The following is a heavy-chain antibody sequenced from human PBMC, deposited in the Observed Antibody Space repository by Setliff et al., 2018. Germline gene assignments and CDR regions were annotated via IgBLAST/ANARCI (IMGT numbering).Heavy chain of an antibody. CDR2: INHSGST. CDR1: GGSSFSGYY. V-gene: IGHV4-34*01. J-gene: IGHJ4*02. Sequence: PSETLSLTCAVHGGSSFSGYYWSWIRQPPGKGLEWIGEINHSGSTDSNPSLKSRVTISVDTSKNQFSLKLTSVTAADTAVYYCASGYCSGTSCYDYWGQGTLVTVSS. D-gene: IGHD2-2*01. CDR3: ASGYCSGTSCYDY.